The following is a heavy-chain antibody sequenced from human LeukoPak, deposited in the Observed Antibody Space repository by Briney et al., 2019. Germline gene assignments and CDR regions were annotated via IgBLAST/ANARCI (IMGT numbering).Heavy chain of an antibody. CDR2: IYYSGST. V-gene: IGHV4-61*01. CDR1: GGSISSSSYY. J-gene: IGHJ4*02. D-gene: IGHD1-26*01. CDR3: ARSYSGSYYYDY. Sequence: PSETLSLTCTVSGGSISSSSYYWSWIRQPPGKGLEWIGYIYYSGSTNYNPSLKSRVTISVDTSKNQFSLKLSSVTAADTAVYYCARSYSGSYYYDYWGQGTLVTVSS.